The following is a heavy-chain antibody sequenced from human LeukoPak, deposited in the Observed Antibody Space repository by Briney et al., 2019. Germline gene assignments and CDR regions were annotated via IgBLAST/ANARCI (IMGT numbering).Heavy chain of an antibody. D-gene: IGHD5-24*01. CDR3: ARLFRGRGRWLQSADY. J-gene: IGHJ4*02. CDR2: INHSGST. CDR1: GVSFSGYY. Sequence: SETLSLTCAVYGVSFSGYYWSWIRQPPGKGLEWIGEINHSGSTNYNPSLKSRVTISVDTSKNQFSLKLSSVTAADTAVYYCARLFRGRGRWLQSADYWGQGTLVTVSS. V-gene: IGHV4-34*01.